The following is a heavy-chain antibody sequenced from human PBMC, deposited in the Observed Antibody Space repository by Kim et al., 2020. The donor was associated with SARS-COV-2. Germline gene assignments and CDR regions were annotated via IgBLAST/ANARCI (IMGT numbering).Heavy chain of an antibody. CDR3: ARGPDPYYYDSSALKD. J-gene: IGHJ4*02. V-gene: IGHV4-61*01. CDR1: GGSVSSGSYY. CDR2: IYYSGST. D-gene: IGHD3-22*01. Sequence: SQTLSLTCTVSGGSVSSGSYYWSWIRQPPGKGLEWIGYIYYSGSTNYNPSLKSRVTISVDTSKNQFSLKLSSVTAADTAVYYCARGPDPYYYDSSALKDWGQGTLVTVSS.